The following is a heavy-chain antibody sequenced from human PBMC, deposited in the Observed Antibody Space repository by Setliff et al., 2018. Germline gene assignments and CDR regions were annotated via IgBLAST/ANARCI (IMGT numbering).Heavy chain of an antibody. J-gene: IGHJ6*03. CDR3: ARDDYRYPMPSTFYMDV. CDR2: IIPILGIV. V-gene: IGHV1-69*04. Sequence: SVKVSCKASGGTFSNYTISWVRQAPGQGLEWMGRIIPILGIVNYAQKFHDRVTITADKSTYTAYMELRSLRSEDKAVYYCARDDYRYPMPSTFYMDVWGKGTTGTVS. D-gene: IGHD4-17*01. CDR1: GGTFSNYT.